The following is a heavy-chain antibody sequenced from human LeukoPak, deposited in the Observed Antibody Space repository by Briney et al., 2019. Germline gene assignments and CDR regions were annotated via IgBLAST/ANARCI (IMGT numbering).Heavy chain of an antibody. CDR2: ISCDGRNK. D-gene: IGHD2-15*01. V-gene: IGHV3-30*18. CDR3: AKDLTRYCSGGSCYSADY. CDR1: GFTFSSYG. J-gene: IGHJ4*02. Sequence: GGSLRLSCAASGFTFSSYGMHWVRQAPGKGLEWVAVISCDGRNKNYADSVKGRFTISRDNSKNTLYLQINSVRAEDTAVYYCAKDLTRYCSGGSCYSADYWGQGTLVTVSS.